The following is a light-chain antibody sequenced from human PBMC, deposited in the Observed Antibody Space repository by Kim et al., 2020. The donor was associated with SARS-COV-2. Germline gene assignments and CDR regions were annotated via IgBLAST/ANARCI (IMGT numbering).Light chain of an antibody. CDR2: GAS. V-gene: IGKV3-15*01. J-gene: IGKJ4*01. CDR1: QSVGNN. CDR3: QQYNNWPPLT. Sequence: VSPEERAPHSCRASQSVGNNLAWYQQKPGQAPRLLMYGASTRATGIPARIYGSGSGTEFTLSISSLQSEDSAVYYCQQYNNWPPLTFGGGTKLEI.